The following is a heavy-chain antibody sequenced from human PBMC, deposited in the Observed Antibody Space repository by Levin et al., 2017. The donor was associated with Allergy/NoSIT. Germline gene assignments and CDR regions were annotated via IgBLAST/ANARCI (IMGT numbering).Heavy chain of an antibody. Sequence: GASVKVSCKASGYTFISYGITWVRQAPGQGLEWMGWIGAFNGNTNYAQKLQGRVTMTTDTSTSTAYMELRSLRSDDTAVYYCARDPEGRYCSGGSCYSTYWGQGTLVTVSS. D-gene: IGHD2-15*01. J-gene: IGHJ4*02. CDR2: IGAFNGNT. CDR1: GYTFISYG. V-gene: IGHV1-18*01. CDR3: ARDPEGRYCSGGSCYSTY.